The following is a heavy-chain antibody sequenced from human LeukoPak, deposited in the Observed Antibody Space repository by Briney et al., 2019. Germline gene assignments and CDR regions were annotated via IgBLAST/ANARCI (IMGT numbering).Heavy chain of an antibody. CDR2: IRYDGSNK. CDR3: AKDLGQWLAQYYFDC. Sequence: GGSLRLSCAASGFTFSSYGMHWVRQAPGKGLEWVAFIRYDGSNKYYADSVKGRFTISRDNSKNTLYLQMNSLRAEDTAVYYCAKDLGQWLAQYYFDCWGQGTLVTVSS. D-gene: IGHD6-19*01. V-gene: IGHV3-30*02. CDR1: GFTFSSYG. J-gene: IGHJ4*02.